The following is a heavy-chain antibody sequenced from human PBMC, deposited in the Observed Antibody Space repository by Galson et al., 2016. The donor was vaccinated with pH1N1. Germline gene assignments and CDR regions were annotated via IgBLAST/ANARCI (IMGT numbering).Heavy chain of an antibody. Sequence: SVKVSCKASGDTFSSYGISWVRQAPGQGLEWMGAIIPIFETADYAQKFQGRVTITVDKPTTTAYLEVSSLRSGDTAVYYCATVTLGELSFSSYFYGMDVWGQGTTVTVSS. D-gene: IGHD3-16*02. V-gene: IGHV1-69*06. CDR1: GDTFSSYG. CDR3: ATVTLGELSFSSYFYGMDV. CDR2: IIPIFETA. J-gene: IGHJ6*02.